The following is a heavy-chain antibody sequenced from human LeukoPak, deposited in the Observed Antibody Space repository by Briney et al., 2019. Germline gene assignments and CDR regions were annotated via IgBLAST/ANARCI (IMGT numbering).Heavy chain of an antibody. D-gene: IGHD3-10*02. CDR1: GFTISSYW. CDR3: CSGTYYSDY. CDR2: ISSDGRTT. Sequence: PGGSLRLSCAASGFTISSYWMHWVRQAPGKGLVWVSRISSDGRTTNYADSVKGRFTISRDNAKNTLYLEMNSLRAEDTAVYYCCSGTYYSDYWGQGTLVTVSS. J-gene: IGHJ4*01. V-gene: IGHV3-74*01.